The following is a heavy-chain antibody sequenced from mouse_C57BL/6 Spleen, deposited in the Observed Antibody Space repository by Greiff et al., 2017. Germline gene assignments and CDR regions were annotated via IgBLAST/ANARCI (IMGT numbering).Heavy chain of an antibody. CDR2: FYPGSGSI. Sequence: VKLVESGAELVKPGASVKLSCKASGYTFTEYTIHWVKQRSGQGLEWIGWFYPGSGSIKYNEKFKDKATLTADKSSSTVYMELSRLTSEDSAVYFCARHEEGLSSMDYWGQGTSVTVSS. V-gene: IGHV1-62-2*01. CDR1: GYTFTEYT. J-gene: IGHJ4*01. CDR3: ARHEEGLSSMDY. D-gene: IGHD2-2*01.